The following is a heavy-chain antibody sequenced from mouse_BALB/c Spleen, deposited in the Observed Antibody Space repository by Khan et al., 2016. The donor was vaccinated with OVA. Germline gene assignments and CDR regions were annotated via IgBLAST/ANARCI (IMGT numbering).Heavy chain of an antibody. CDR1: GHAFSNYW. V-gene: IGHV1-80*01. CDR2: IYPGDGDT. J-gene: IGHJ3*01. CDR3: AREGYDGYYRAWFAY. Sequence: QVQLQQPGAELVRPGSSVKISCKASGHAFSNYWMNWVKQRPGQGLEWIGQIYPGDGDTNYNGKFKGKATLTVDKSSSTASMQLSSLTSEDSAVYFCAREGYDGYYRAWFAYWGQGTLVTVSA. D-gene: IGHD2-3*01.